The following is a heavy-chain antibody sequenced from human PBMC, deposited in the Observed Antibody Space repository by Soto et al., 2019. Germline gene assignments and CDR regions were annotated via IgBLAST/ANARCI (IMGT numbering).Heavy chain of an antibody. CDR3: ARDGKYSYGTFDY. CDR1: GFTFSSYA. CDR2: ISYDGSNK. D-gene: IGHD5-18*01. V-gene: IGHV3-30-3*01. J-gene: IGHJ4*02. Sequence: QVQLVESGGGVVQPGRSLRLSCAASGFTFSSYAMHWVRQAPGKGLGWGAVISYDGSNKYYADSVKGRFTISRDNSKNTLYRQMNSLRAEDTAVYYCARDGKYSYGTFDYWGQGTLVTVSS.